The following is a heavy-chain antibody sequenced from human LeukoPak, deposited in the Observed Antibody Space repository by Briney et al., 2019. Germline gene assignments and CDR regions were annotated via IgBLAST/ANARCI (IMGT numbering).Heavy chain of an antibody. CDR3: ARTGYYYDSSGYYYVPPYYYYYMDV. CDR1: GGSFSGYY. Sequence: SETLSLTCAVYGGSFSGYYWSWIRQPPGKGLEWIGYIYYSGSTYYNPSLKSRVTISVDTSKNQFSLKLSSVTAADTAVYYCARTGYYYDSSGYYYVPPYYYYYMDVWGKGTTVTVSS. D-gene: IGHD3-22*01. J-gene: IGHJ6*03. CDR2: IYYSGST. V-gene: IGHV4-59*06.